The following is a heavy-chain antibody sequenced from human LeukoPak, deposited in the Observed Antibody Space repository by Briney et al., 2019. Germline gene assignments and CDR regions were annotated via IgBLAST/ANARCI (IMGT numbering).Heavy chain of an antibody. CDR1: GFTFSSYS. CDR2: ISSSSSYI. CDR3: ARDRPAAAGRPYYFDY. V-gene: IGHV3-21*01. J-gene: IGHJ4*02. D-gene: IGHD6-13*01. Sequence: GGSLRLSCAAFGFTFSSYSMNWVRQAPGKGLEWVSSISSSSSYIYYADSVKGRFTISRDNAKSSLYLQMNSLRAEDTAVYYCARDRPAAAGRPYYFDYWGQGTLVTVSS.